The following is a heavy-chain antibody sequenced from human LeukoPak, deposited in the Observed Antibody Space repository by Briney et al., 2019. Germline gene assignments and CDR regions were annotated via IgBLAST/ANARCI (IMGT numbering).Heavy chain of an antibody. CDR3: ARTTGDYYDSSGPLTDY. V-gene: IGHV4-31*03. Sequence: TLSLTCTVSGGSISSGGYYWSWIRQHPGKGLEWIGYIYYSGSTYYNPSLKSRVTISVDTSKNQFSLKLSSVTAADTAVYYCARTTGDYYDSSGPLTDYWGQGTLVTVSS. CDR1: GGSISSGGYY. CDR2: IYYSGST. D-gene: IGHD3-22*01. J-gene: IGHJ4*02.